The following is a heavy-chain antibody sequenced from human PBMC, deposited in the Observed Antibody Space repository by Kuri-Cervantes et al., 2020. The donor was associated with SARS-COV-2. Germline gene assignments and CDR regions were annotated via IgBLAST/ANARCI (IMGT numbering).Heavy chain of an antibody. Sequence: GGSLRLSCAASGFTFSSYAMHWVRQAPGKGLEWVAVISYDGSNKYYADSVTGRFTISRDNSKNTLYLQMNSLRAEDTAVYYCARGGHYTNGVSYGDYYFGLWGRGTLVTVSS. D-gene: IGHD2-8*01. J-gene: IGHJ2*01. CDR1: GFTFSSYA. CDR3: ARGGHYTNGVSYGDYYFGL. V-gene: IGHV3-30-3*01. CDR2: ISYDGSNK.